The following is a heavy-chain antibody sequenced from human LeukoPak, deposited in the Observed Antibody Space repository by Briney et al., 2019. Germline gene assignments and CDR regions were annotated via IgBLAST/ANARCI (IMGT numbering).Heavy chain of an antibody. Sequence: GESLRLSCAASGFTFSSYAMSWVRQPPGKGLEWVSAISGSGGSTYYADSVKGRFTISRDNSKNTLYLQMNSLRAEDTAVYYCAKALRYCTNGVCYSYYYYMDVWGKGTTVTVSS. CDR3: AKALRYCTNGVCYSYYYYMDV. CDR1: GFTFSSYA. J-gene: IGHJ6*03. D-gene: IGHD2-8*01. V-gene: IGHV3-23*01. CDR2: ISGSGGST.